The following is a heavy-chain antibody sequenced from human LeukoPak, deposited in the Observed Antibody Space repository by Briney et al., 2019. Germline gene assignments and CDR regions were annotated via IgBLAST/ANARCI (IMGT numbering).Heavy chain of an antibody. CDR1: GYILTSYG. D-gene: IGHD2-15*01. CDR3: ARDLQDIVVVVAATNWFDP. Sequence: ASVKVSCKASGYILTSYGISWVRQAPGQGLEWMGWISAYNGNTNYAQKLQGRVTMTTDTSTSTAYMELRSLRSDDTAVYYCARDLQDIVVVVAATNWFDPWGQGTLVTVSS. CDR2: ISAYNGNT. V-gene: IGHV1-18*01. J-gene: IGHJ5*02.